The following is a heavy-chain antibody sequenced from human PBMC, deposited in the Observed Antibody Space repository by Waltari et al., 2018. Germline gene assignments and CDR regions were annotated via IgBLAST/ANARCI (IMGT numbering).Heavy chain of an antibody. Sequence: QVQLVQSGAEVKKPGASVTVSCKASGYTFTSYDINWVRQATGQGLEWMGWMNPNSGNTGYAQKFQGRVTITRNTSISTAYMELSSLRSEDTAVYYCARRHTAPLYYYGMDVWGQGTTVTVSS. CDR1: GYTFTSYD. V-gene: IGHV1-8*03. J-gene: IGHJ6*02. CDR2: MNPNSGNT. D-gene: IGHD2-21*01. CDR3: ARRHTAPLYYYGMDV.